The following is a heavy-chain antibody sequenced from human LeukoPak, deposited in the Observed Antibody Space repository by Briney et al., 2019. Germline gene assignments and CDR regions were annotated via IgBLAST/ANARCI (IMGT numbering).Heavy chain of an antibody. J-gene: IGHJ5*02. V-gene: IGHV1-8*02. CDR1: GYTLTSYD. Sequence: ASVKVSCKASGYTLTSYDINWVRQATGQGLEWMGWINPNRGDTGYAQKFQGRVTMTKSTSISTAYMELSSLTSEDTAVYYCARGIATTMFRGFDPWGQGTLVTVSS. D-gene: IGHD3-10*01. CDR3: ARGIATTMFRGFDP. CDR2: INPNRGDT.